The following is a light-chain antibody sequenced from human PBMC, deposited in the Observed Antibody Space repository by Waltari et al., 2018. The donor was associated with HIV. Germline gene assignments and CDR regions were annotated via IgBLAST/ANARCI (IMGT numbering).Light chain of an antibody. V-gene: IGKV3-20*01. CDR3: QHYGGSSWT. J-gene: IGKJ1*01. Sequence: EIVMTQSPATLSVSPGERATLSCRASQSVSNAYLTWYQQRRGQAPRLLIYGTSIRATGIPDRFSGSGSGTDFTLTIGRLEPEDFAVYYCQHYGGSSWTFGQGTEVEIK. CDR2: GTS. CDR1: QSVSNAY.